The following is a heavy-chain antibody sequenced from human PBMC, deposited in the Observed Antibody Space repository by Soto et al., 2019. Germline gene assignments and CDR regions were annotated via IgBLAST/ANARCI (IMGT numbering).Heavy chain of an antibody. Sequence: PGGSLRLSCAASGFTFSSYAMSWVRQAPGKGLEWVSVISGSGVYTYYADPVKGRFTISRDNSKNTLYLQMNSLRAEDTAVYYCTTDGGTGMDFDYWGQGTLVTVSS. J-gene: IGHJ4*02. V-gene: IGHV3-23*01. D-gene: IGHD1-1*01. CDR1: GFTFSSYA. CDR3: TTDGGTGMDFDY. CDR2: ISGSGVYT.